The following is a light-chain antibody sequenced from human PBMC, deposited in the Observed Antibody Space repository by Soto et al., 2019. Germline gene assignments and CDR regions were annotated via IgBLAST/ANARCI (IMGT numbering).Light chain of an antibody. CDR3: QQYGSSPQT. CDR2: GAF. Sequence: EIVLTQSPGTLSLSPGERATLSCRASQSISSSYLAWYQQKPGQAPRLLIYGAFSRATGIPDRFSGSGSGTDFTLTISRLEPEDFAMYYCQQYGSSPQTFGQGTKVDIK. V-gene: IGKV3-20*01. J-gene: IGKJ1*01. CDR1: QSISSSY.